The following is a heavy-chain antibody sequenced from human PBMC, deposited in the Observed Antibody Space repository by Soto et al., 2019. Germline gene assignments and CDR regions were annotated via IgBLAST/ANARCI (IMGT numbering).Heavy chain of an antibody. CDR1: GFIFSSYW. J-gene: IGHJ4*02. Sequence: EVQLVESGGGLVQPGGSLRLSCAASGFIFSSYWMSWVRQAPGKGLEWVANIKQDGSEKYYVDSVKGRFTISRDNAKNSLYLQMNSLRAEDTAVFYCARGGAVAGTSDVDYWGQGTLVTVSS. CDR3: ARGGAVAGTSDVDY. V-gene: IGHV3-7*03. D-gene: IGHD6-19*01. CDR2: IKQDGSEK.